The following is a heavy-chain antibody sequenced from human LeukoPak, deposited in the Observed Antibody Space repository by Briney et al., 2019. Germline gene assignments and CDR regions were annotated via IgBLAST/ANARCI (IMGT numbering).Heavy chain of an antibody. CDR2: IYSGGST. CDR1: GFTVSSNY. V-gene: IGHV3-53*01. J-gene: IGHJ4*02. Sequence: GGSLRLSCAASGFTVSSNYMSWVRQALGKGLEWVSVIYSGGSTYYADSVKGRFTISRDNSKNTLYLQMNSLRAEDTAVYYCARGPPYGGSSWNYYFDYWGQGTLVTVSS. CDR3: ARGPPYGGSSWNYYFDY. D-gene: IGHD6-13*01.